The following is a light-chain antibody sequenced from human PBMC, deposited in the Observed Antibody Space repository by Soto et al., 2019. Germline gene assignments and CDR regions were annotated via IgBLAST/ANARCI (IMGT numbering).Light chain of an antibody. J-gene: IGKJ2*01. CDR3: QQYNNWPPYT. CDR2: GAS. Sequence: EIVMTQSPATLSVSPGERATLSCRASQSVSSNLAWYQQKPGQAPRLLIYGASTRATGIPARFSGSGSGTESTITSSRLQSEDFALYYCQQYNNWPPYTFGQGTKLEIK. CDR1: QSVSSN. V-gene: IGKV3-15*01.